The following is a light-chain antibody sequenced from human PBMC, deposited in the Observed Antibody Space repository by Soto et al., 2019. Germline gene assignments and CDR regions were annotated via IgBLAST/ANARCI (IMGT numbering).Light chain of an antibody. J-gene: IGKJ1*01. Sequence: EIVLTQSPATLSLSPGERATLSCRASQSIGSFLACYQQKPGQAPRLLVYDESTRATSFPARFSGSGAGIEFPLAIGSLEPEDFGVYCCQPRSAGPRTSGQGTKMAI. V-gene: IGKV3-11*01. CDR3: QPRSAGPRT. CDR2: DES. CDR1: QSIGSF.